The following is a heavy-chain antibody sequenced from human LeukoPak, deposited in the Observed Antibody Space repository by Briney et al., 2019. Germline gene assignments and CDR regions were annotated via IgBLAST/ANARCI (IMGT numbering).Heavy chain of an antibody. D-gene: IGHD5-12*01. V-gene: IGHV4-30-4*08. CDR3: ARARGYSGYGGLDAFDI. Sequence: SETLSLTCTVSGGSISSGDYYWSWIRQPPGKGLEWIGYIYYSGSTYYNPSLKSRVTISVDTSKNQFSLKLSSVTAADTAVYYCARARGYSGYGGLDAFDIWGQGTMVTVSS. CDR2: IYYSGST. J-gene: IGHJ3*02. CDR1: GGSISSGDYY.